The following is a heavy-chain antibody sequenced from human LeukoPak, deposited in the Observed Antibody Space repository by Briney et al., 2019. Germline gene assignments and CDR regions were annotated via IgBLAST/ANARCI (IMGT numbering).Heavy chain of an antibody. CDR3: ARGALYEWEPRSPDY. CDR1: VVTFSSYA. Sequence: GGCLRLSCAAAVVTFSSYALHWVRQAPGKGLEWVGVISYDGSNKYYADSVKGRFTISRDNSKNTLYLQMNSLRAEDTAVYYCARGALYEWEPRSPDYWGQGTLVTVSS. J-gene: IGHJ4*02. D-gene: IGHD1-26*01. V-gene: IGHV3-30-3*01. CDR2: ISYDGSNK.